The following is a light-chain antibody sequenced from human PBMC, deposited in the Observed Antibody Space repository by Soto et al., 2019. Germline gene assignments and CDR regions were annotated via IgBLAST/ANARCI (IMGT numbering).Light chain of an antibody. CDR1: QSVSSSY. Sequence: EIVLTQSPGTLSLSPGERATISCRASQSVSSSYLAWYQQKPGQAPRLLIYGASSRATGIPDRCSGSGSGTDFTLTISRLEPEDFAVYYCQQYGSSYTFGQGTKLEIK. J-gene: IGKJ2*01. V-gene: IGKV3-20*01. CDR2: GAS. CDR3: QQYGSSYT.